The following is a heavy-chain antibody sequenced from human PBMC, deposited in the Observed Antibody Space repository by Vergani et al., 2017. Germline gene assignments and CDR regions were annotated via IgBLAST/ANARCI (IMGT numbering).Heavy chain of an antibody. J-gene: IGHJ5*02. CDR2: IYPNGNG. CDR3: ARGNCGVNCPKYNWLAP. V-gene: IGHV4-4*07. D-gene: IGHD2-21*01. Sequence: QVHLQESGPGVVKLSDTLSLTCTVSGGSMSDFNWTWIRQPAGRGLEWIGRIYPNGNGNYNESLRSRLTMSIDTSRSQFSLSLSSVTAADTAVYYCARGNCGVNCPKYNWLAPWGRGILVTVSS. CDR1: GGSMSDFN.